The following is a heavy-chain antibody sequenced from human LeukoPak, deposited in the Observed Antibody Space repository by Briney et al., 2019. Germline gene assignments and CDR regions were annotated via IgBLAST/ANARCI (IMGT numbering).Heavy chain of an antibody. D-gene: IGHD6-19*01. CDR2: VNPSAGGT. CDR3: AKDSGSMYSSGWLYFFDY. J-gene: IGHJ4*02. CDR1: GYSFTSYF. V-gene: IGHV1-46*01. Sequence: ASVKVSYKASGYSFTSYFMHWVRQAPGQGLEWMGVVNPSAGGTSFAQKFQGRVTMTRDTSTSTVYMELSSLRSENTAVYYCAKDSGSMYSSGWLYFFDYWGQGTLVTVSS.